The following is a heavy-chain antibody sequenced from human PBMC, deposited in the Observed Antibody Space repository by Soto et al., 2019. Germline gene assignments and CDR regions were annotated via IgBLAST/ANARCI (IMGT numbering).Heavy chain of an antibody. CDR3: AREVGETYYYGSGSYGD. CDR2: IIPIFGTA. J-gene: IGHJ4*02. V-gene: IGHV1-69*12. D-gene: IGHD3-10*01. CDR1: GGTFSSYA. Sequence: QVQLVQSGAEVKKPGSSVKVSCKASGGTFSSYAISWVRQAPGQGLEWMGGIIPIFGTANYAQKFQGRVTIPADESTSTSYMELSSLRSEDTAVYYCAREVGETYYYGSGSYGDWGQGTLVTVSS.